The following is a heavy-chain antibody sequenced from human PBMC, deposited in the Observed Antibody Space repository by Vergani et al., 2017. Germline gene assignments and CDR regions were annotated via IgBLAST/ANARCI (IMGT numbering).Heavy chain of an antibody. D-gene: IGHD5-24*01. CDR2: IYYSGST. V-gene: IGHV4-59*01. CDR1: GGSISSYY. J-gene: IGHJ4*02. Sequence: QVQLQESGPGLVKPSETLSLTCTVSGGSISSYYWSWIRQPPGKGLEWIGYIYYSGSTNYNPSLKSRVTISVDTSKNQFSLKLSSVTAADTAVYYCARRDGQGRLFDYWGQGTLVTVSS. CDR3: ARRDGQGRLFDY.